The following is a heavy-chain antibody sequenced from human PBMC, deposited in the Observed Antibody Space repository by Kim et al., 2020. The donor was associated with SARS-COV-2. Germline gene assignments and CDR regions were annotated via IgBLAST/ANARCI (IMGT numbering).Heavy chain of an antibody. D-gene: IGHD4-17*01. CDR1: GFTFSDHY. CDR3: ARPSFDYGDYYFDY. V-gene: IGHV3-72*01. J-gene: IGHJ4*02. CDR2: TRNKANSYTT. Sequence: GGSLRLSCAASGFTFSDHYMDWVRQAPGKGLEWVGRTRNKANSYTTEYAASVKGRFTISRDDSKNSLYLQMNSLKTEDTAVYYCARPSFDYGDYYFDYWGQGTLVTVSS.